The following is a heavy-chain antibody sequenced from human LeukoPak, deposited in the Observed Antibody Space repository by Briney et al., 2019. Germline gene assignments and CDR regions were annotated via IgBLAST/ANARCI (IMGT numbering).Heavy chain of an antibody. CDR1: GFTFDDYA. J-gene: IGHJ4*02. D-gene: IGHD3-16*01. CDR3: AKDIGRGGDANYLEY. V-gene: IGHV3-43*02. Sequence: PGGSLRLSCAASGFTFDDYAVHWVRQAPGKGLEGFSLISGDGTGTYYADSVKGRFPISRDNSQNSLYLQMNSLRTEDPALYYCAKDIGRGGDANYLEYWGQGTLVTVSS. CDR2: ISGDGTGT.